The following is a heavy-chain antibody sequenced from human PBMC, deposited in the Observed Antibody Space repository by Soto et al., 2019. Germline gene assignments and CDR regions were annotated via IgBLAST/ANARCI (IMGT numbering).Heavy chain of an antibody. V-gene: IGHV1-46*01. D-gene: IGHD6-13*01. CDR1: GFTFTRYY. Sequence: QVQLVQSGAEVKVPGASVKVSCKASGFTFTRYYMHWVRQAPGQGLEWMGIIKPSGDSTTYAQKFQGRGTLCRDTSTSTVYMELSSMRSGDTAVYYCAWSHSYSTSWYDYWGQGTLVTVSS. CDR2: IKPSGDST. CDR3: AWSHSYSTSWYDY. J-gene: IGHJ4*02.